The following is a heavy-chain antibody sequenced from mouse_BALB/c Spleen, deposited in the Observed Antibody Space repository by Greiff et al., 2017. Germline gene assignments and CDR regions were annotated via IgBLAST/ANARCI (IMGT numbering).Heavy chain of an antibody. J-gene: IGHJ2*01. D-gene: IGHD2-14*01. CDR1: GYSITSDYA. V-gene: IGHV3-2*02. CDR2: ISYSGST. CDR3: ASRHRYDGGGYFDY. Sequence: EVQLQESGPGLVKPSQSLSLTCTVTGYSITSDYAWNWIRQFPGNKLEWMGYISYSGSTSYNPSLKSRISITRDTSKNQFFLQLNSVTTEDTATYYCASRHRYDGGGYFDYWGQGTTLTVSS.